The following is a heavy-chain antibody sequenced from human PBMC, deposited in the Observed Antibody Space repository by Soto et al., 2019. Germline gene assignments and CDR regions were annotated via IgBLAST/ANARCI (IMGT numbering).Heavy chain of an antibody. CDR3: ARGVTMVRGVIHTPYFDY. Sequence: SETLSLTCTVSGGSISNYYWSWIRQHPGKGLEWIGYIYYSGSTYYNPSLKSRVTISVDTSKNQFSLKLSSVTAADTAVYYCARGVTMVRGVIHTPYFDYWGREPWSPSPQ. CDR2: IYYSGST. J-gene: IGHJ4*02. D-gene: IGHD3-10*01. V-gene: IGHV4-59*06. CDR1: GGSISNYY.